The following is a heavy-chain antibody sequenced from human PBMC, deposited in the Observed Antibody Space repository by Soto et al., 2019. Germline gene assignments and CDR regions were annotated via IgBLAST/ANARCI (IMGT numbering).Heavy chain of an antibody. D-gene: IGHD2-2*01. CDR3: ARPVYRVVPAAMRKGGDYYYYYMDV. Sequence: PSWTLSLTCTVSGGSISSYYWSWIRQTPGKGLEWIGYIYYSGSTNYNPSLKSRVTISVDTSKNQFSLKLSSVTAADTAVYYCARPVYRVVPAAMRKGGDYYYYYMDVWGKGTTVTVSS. CDR2: IYYSGST. J-gene: IGHJ6*03. CDR1: GGSISSYY. V-gene: IGHV4-59*01.